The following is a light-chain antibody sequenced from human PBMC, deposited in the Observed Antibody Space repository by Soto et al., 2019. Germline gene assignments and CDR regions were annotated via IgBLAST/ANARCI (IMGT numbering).Light chain of an antibody. J-gene: IGKJ1*01. CDR3: QQYNNWPST. V-gene: IGKV3-15*01. CDR1: PSVSSN. Sequence: EIVMTQSPATLSVSPGARATLSCRASPSVSSNLAWYQQKAGQAPRLLIYGASTSATGVPARCSGSGSGTEFSLTISSLQSEDFAVYYCQQYNNWPSTFGQGIKVESK. CDR2: GAS.